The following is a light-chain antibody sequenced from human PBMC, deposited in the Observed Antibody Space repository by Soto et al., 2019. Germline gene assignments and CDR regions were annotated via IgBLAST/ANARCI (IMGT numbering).Light chain of an antibody. CDR2: LEGSGSY. V-gene: IGLV4-60*02. Sequence: QSVLTQSSSASASLGSSVKLTCTLSSGHSSYIIAWHQQQPGKAPRYLMKLEGSGSYNKGSGVHDRFSGSSSGADRYLTISNLQFEDEADYYCGTWDGNTRVFGGGTQLTVL. CDR3: GTWDGNTRV. CDR1: SGHSSYI. J-gene: IGLJ3*02.